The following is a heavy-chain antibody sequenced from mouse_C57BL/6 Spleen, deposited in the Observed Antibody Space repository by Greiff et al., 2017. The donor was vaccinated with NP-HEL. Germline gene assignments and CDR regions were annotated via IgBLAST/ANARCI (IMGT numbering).Heavy chain of an antibody. J-gene: IGHJ3*01. CDR3: ARERSSGFAY. V-gene: IGHV1-64*01. Sequence: VQLQQPGAELVKPGASVKLSCKASGYTFTSYWMHWVKQRPGQGLEWIGMIHPNSGSTNYNEKFKSKATLTVDKSSSAAYMQLSSLTSEDSAVYYCARERSSGFAYWGQGTLVTVSA. CDR2: IHPNSGST. D-gene: IGHD3-2*02. CDR1: GYTFTSYW.